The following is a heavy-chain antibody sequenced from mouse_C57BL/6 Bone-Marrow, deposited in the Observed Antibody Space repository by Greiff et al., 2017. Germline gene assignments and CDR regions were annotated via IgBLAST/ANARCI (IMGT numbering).Heavy chain of an antibody. J-gene: IGHJ3*01. CDR1: GYTFTSYW. Sequence: QVHVKQPGAELVRPGSSVKLSCKASGYTFTSYWMHWVKQRPIQGLEWIGNIDPSDSETHYNQKFKDKATLTVDKSSSTAYMQLSSLASEDSAVYYCASLRFAYWGQGTLVTVSA. V-gene: IGHV1-52*01. CDR3: ASLRFAY. CDR2: IDPSDSET.